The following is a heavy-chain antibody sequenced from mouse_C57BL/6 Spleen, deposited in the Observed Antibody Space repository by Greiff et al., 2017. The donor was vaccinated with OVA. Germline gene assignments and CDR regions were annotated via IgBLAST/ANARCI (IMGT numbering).Heavy chain of an antibody. CDR3: ARTEEGSRCALDY. V-gene: IGHV1-62-2*01. D-gene: IGHD1-1*02. J-gene: IGHJ4*01. CDR1: GYTFTEYS. Sequence: VQLQQSGAELVKPGASVKLSCKASGYTFTEYSIHWVKQRPGQGLEWIGWFYPGSGSIKYNEKFKDKATLTADKSSSTVYMEHSRLTSDDDAVYYCARTEEGSRCALDYWGQGTSVTVSS. CDR2: FYPGSGSI.